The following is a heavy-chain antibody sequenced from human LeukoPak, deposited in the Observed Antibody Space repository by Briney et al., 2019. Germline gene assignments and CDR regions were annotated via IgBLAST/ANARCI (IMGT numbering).Heavy chain of an antibody. CDR2: ISGSGGST. D-gene: IGHD1-26*01. V-gene: IGHV3-23*01. J-gene: IGHJ4*02. Sequence: GGSLRLSCAASGFTFSGYAMSWVRQAPGKGLEWVSAISGSGGSTYYADSVKGRFTISRDNSKNTLYLQMNSLRAEDTAVYYCAKALRYSGSYYTRLDFDYWGQGTLVTVSS. CDR1: GFTFSGYA. CDR3: AKALRYSGSYYTRLDFDY.